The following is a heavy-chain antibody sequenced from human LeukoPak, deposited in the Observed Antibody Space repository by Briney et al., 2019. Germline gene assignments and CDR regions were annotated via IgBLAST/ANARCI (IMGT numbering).Heavy chain of an antibody. Sequence: ASVKVSCKASGGTFSSYAISWVRQAPGQGLEWMGRIIPILGIANYAQKFQGRVTITADKSTSTAYMELSSLRSEDTAVYYCARMFEQLVPDYWGQGTLVTVSS. V-gene: IGHV1-69*04. CDR1: GGTFSSYA. CDR2: IIPILGIA. J-gene: IGHJ4*02. CDR3: ARMFEQLVPDY. D-gene: IGHD6-13*01.